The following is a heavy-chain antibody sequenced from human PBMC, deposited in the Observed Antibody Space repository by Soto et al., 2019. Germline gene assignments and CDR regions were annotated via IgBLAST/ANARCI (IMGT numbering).Heavy chain of an antibody. V-gene: IGHV3-74*01. CDR2: INSDGRST. CDR3: AREGRGVVVPGGMDV. J-gene: IGHJ6*02. D-gene: IGHD2-15*01. Sequence: EVQLVESGGGLVQPGGSLRLSCAASGFTFSSYWMHWVHQAPGEGLVWVSRINSDGRSTSYADSVKGRFTISRDNAKNTLYLQMNSLRVEDTAVYYCAREGRGVVVPGGMDVWGQGTTVTVPS. CDR1: GFTFSSYW.